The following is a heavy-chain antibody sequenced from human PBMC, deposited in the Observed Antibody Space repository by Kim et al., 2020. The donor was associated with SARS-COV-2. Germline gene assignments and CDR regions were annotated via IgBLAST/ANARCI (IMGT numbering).Heavy chain of an antibody. V-gene: IGHV3-73*01. CDR3: TRDPGTTLAFWDAFD. D-gene: IGHD1-1*01. CDR1: GFTFSGSA. Sequence: GGSLRLSCAASGFTFSGSAIHWVRQASGRGLEWVGRIRSEANSYATVYAASVKGRFTISRDDSKNTAYLQLNSLKTEDTAVYSCTRDPGTTLAFWDAFD. CDR2: IRSEANSYAT. J-gene: IGHJ3*02.